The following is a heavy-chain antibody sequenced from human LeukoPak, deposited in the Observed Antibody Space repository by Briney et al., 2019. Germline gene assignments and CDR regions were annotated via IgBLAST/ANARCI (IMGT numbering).Heavy chain of an antibody. V-gene: IGHV4-38-2*02. CDR2: VYHSGST. Sequence: PSETLSLTCSVSNFSISSGYHWGWIRQPLGKGLDWIGSVYHSGSTHYNPSLKSRVTISVDTSKNQFSLKVTSVTAADTAIYFCARVSERFDFWRVDTPFYFDYWGRGAPVTVSS. J-gene: IGHJ4*02. CDR1: NFSISSGYH. D-gene: IGHD3-3*01. CDR3: ARVSERFDFWRVDTPFYFDY.